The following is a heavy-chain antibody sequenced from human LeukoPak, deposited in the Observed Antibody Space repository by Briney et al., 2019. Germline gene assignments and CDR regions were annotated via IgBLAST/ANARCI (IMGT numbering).Heavy chain of an antibody. D-gene: IGHD2-8*01. CDR3: ARGPTNGQAFDY. Sequence: PSETLSLTCTVSGGSISSSSYYWGWIRQPPGKGLEWVASIREDGSEKTSVDSVKGRFTISRDNAKNSLYLQMDSLRAEDTAVYYCARGPTNGQAFDYWGQGTLVSVSS. CDR1: GGSISSSSYY. J-gene: IGHJ4*02. V-gene: IGHV3-7*01. CDR2: IREDGSEK.